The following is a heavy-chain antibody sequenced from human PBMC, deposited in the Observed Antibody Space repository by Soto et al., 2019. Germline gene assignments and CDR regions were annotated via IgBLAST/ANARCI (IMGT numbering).Heavy chain of an antibody. CDR2: IYYSGST. D-gene: IGHD6-6*01. CDR1: GDSISSYY. Sequence: SETLSLTCTVSGDSISSYYWSWIRQPPGKGLEWIGYIYYSGSTNYNPSLKSRVTISVDTSKNQFSLKLSSVTAADTAVYYCARDSLVSHPDYWGQGTLVTVSS. CDR3: ARDSLVSHPDY. V-gene: IGHV4-59*01. J-gene: IGHJ4*02.